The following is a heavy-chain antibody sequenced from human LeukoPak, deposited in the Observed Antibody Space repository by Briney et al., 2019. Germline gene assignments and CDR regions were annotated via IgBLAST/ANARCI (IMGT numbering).Heavy chain of an antibody. CDR2: ISGTGTTT. CDR1: GFNFSVYY. CDR3: ARSPRDCPADCYTGYCDF. V-gene: IGHV3-11*01. J-gene: IGHJ4*02. Sequence: PGGSLRLSCDTSGFNFSVYYMTWIRQAPGKGLEWVSHISGTGTTTVYAESVKGRFTISRDNTKKTLSLQMTNLRDDDTALYYCARSPRDCPADCYTGYCDFWGQGTLVTASS. D-gene: IGHD2-21*02.